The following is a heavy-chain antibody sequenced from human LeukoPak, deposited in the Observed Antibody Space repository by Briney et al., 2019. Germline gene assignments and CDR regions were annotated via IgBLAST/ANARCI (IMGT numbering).Heavy chain of an antibody. D-gene: IGHD5-18*01. V-gene: IGHV3-73*01. Sequence: GGSLRLSCAASGFTFSASTMHWVRQASGKGLEWVGRIRSKPNSYATAYAASVNGRFTISRDDSKNTAYLQINSLETEDTAVYYCTTVDTIMVWGQGTLVTVSS. CDR1: GFTFSAST. CDR3: TTVDTIMV. CDR2: IRSKPNSYAT. J-gene: IGHJ4*02.